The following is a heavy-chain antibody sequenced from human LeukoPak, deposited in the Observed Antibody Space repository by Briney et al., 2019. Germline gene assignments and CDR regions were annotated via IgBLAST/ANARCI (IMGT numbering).Heavy chain of an antibody. Sequence: GGSLRLSCAASGFTFSSYGMSWVRQAPGKGLEWVSAISGSGGSTYYADSVKGRFTISRDNSKNTLYLQMNSLRAEDTAVYYCAKDGRTSGYYYDSSGSGYWGQGTLVTVSS. CDR1: GFTFSSYG. D-gene: IGHD3-22*01. CDR3: AKDGRTSGYYYDSSGSGY. V-gene: IGHV3-23*01. J-gene: IGHJ4*02. CDR2: ISGSGGST.